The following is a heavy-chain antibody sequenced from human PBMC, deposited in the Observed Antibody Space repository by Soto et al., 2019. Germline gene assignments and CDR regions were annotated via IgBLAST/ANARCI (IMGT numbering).Heavy chain of an antibody. Sequence: ASVKVSCKASGYTFTGYYMHWVRQAPGQGLEWMGWINPNSGGTNYAQKFQGRVTMIRDTSISTAYMELRSLRSDDTAVYYCAREKNWNYGPFDYWGQGTLVTVSS. D-gene: IGHD1-7*01. J-gene: IGHJ4*02. V-gene: IGHV1-2*02. CDR1: GYTFTGYY. CDR3: AREKNWNYGPFDY. CDR2: INPNSGGT.